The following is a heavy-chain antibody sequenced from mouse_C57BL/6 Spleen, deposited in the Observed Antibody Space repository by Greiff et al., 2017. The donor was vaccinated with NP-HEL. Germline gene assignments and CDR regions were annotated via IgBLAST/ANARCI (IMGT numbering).Heavy chain of an antibody. Sequence: QVQLQQPGAELVKPGASVTLSCKASGYTFTSYWMHWVKQRPGQGLEWSGMIHPNSGSTNYNEKFKSKATLTVDKSSSTAYMQLSSLTSEDSAVYYCARYCDSYYAMDYWGQGTSVTVSS. D-gene: IGHD2-13*01. CDR2: IHPNSGST. CDR1: GYTFTSYW. J-gene: IGHJ4*01. CDR3: ARYCDSYYAMDY. V-gene: IGHV1-64*01.